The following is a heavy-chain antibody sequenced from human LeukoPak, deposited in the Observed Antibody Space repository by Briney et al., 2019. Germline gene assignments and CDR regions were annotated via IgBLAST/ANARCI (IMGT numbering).Heavy chain of an antibody. Sequence: SVKVSCKASGGTFSSYGIRWVRQAPGQGIEWMGGIIPIFGTANYAQKFQGRVTITADESTSTAYMELSSLRSEDTAVYYCARPYSSSSYYYGMDVWGQGTTVTVSS. V-gene: IGHV1-69*13. J-gene: IGHJ6*02. D-gene: IGHD6-6*01. CDR1: GGTFSSYG. CDR2: IIPIFGTA. CDR3: ARPYSSSSYYYGMDV.